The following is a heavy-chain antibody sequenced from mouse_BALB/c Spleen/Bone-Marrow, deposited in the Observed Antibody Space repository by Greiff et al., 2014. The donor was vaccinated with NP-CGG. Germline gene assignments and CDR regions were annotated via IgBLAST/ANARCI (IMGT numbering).Heavy chain of an antibody. CDR3: ALDVEETTNFDY. J-gene: IGHJ2*01. CDR1: GFNFSDSS. V-gene: IGHV14-3*02. Sequence: VQLQQSVAEIVKPGASVKLSCTVSGFNFSDSSMNWVKQSPEQGLEWIGRIGTDTGYLKYDPKLQVKATITVDKSSNTAYLNLSSLTSEATDVYYCALDVEETTNFDYWGQGTTLTVSS. D-gene: IGHD1-1*01. CDR2: IGTDTGYL.